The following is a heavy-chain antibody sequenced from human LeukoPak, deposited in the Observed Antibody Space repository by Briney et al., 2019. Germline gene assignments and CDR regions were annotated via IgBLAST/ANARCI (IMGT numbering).Heavy chain of an antibody. CDR3: ASLKIYGDSRGFDP. CDR1: GFSISSDYY. J-gene: IGHJ5*02. CDR2: IYHSGST. Sequence: SETLSLTCTVSGFSISSDYYWGWIRQPPGKGLEWIGSIYHSGSTYYNPSLKSRVTISLDMSKNQFSLKLSSVTAADTAVYYCASLKIYGDSRGFDPWGQGTLVTVSS. D-gene: IGHD4-17*01. V-gene: IGHV4-38-2*02.